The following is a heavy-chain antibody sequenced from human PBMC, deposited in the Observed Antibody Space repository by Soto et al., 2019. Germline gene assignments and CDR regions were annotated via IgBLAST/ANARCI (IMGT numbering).Heavy chain of an antibody. CDR1: GYTFTSYG. D-gene: IGHD5-12*01. CDR2: FNTYNGNT. CDR3: ARERGGYAYGDY. V-gene: IGHV1-18*01. Sequence: QVQLVQSGAEVKKPGASVKVSCKASGYTFTSYGITWVRQAPGQGLEWMGWFNTYNGNTNYAQKLQGRVTMTTATSTSTAYMELMSLRSDDTAVYYCARERGGYAYGDYWGQGTLVTVSS. J-gene: IGHJ4*02.